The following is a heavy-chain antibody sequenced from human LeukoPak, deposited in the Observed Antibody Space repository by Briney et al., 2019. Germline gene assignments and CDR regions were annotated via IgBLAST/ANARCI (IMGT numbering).Heavy chain of an antibody. V-gene: IGHV3-7*01. D-gene: IGHD3-10*01. CDR2: IKQDGSER. CDR1: GFTFSRYA. Sequence: PGGSLRLSCAASGFTFSRYAMSWVRQAPGKALEWVGNIKQDGSERYYVDSVKGRFTISRDNAKNSLYLQMNSLRAEDTAVYYCTTYGSGISWYAFDIWGQGTMVTVSS. J-gene: IGHJ3*02. CDR3: TTYGSGISWYAFDI.